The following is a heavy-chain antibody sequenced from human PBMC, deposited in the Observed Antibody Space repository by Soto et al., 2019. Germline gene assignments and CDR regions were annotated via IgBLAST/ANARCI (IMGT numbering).Heavy chain of an antibody. CDR3: ARDQSGYCSGGSCYSGYYFDY. D-gene: IGHD2-15*01. CDR1: GFTFSSYS. V-gene: IGHV3-48*01. CDR2: ISSSSSTI. J-gene: IGHJ4*02. Sequence: GGSLRLSCAASGFTFSSYSMNWVRQAPGKGLEWVSYISSSSSTIYYADSVKGRFTISRDNAKNSLYLQMNSLRAEDTAVYYCARDQSGYCSGGSCYSGYYFDYWGQGTLVTVSS.